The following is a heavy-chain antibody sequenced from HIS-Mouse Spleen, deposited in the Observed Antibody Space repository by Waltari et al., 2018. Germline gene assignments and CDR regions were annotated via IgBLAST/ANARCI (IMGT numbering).Heavy chain of an antibody. D-gene: IGHD6-19*01. V-gene: IGHV4-39*01. J-gene: IGHJ4*02. CDR2: IYYSGST. CDR1: GGSISSSSYY. CDR3: ARRRGWFDY. Sequence: QLQLQESGPGLVKPPETLSLTCTVSGGSISSSSYYWVWIRQPPGKGLEWIGSIYYSGSTSYNPSLKSRVTISVDTSKNQFSLKLSSVTAADTAVYYCARRRGWFDYWGQGTLVTVSS.